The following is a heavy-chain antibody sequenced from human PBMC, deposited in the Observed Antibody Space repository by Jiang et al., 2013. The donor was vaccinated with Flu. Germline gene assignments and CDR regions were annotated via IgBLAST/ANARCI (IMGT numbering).Heavy chain of an antibody. CDR1: GGSFSGYY. Sequence: LLKPSETLSLTCAVYGGSFSGYYWSWIRQPPGKGLEWIGEINHSGSTNYNPSLKSRVTISVDTSKNQFSLKLSSVTAADTAVYYCASGGRDGYNYFAQPFDYWGQGTLVTVSS. CDR2: INHSGST. CDR3: ASGGRDGYNYFAQPFDY. V-gene: IGHV4-34*01. D-gene: IGHD5-24*01. J-gene: IGHJ4*02.